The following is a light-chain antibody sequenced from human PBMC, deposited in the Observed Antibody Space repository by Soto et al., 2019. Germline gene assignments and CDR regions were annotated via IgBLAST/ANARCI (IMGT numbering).Light chain of an antibody. V-gene: IGKV1-5*03. Sequence: DIQMTQSNSTLSASLGDGFTITCRASQTIDSWLAWYQQRPGKPPNLLIYKASTLASGVPSRFSGSGSGTEFTLTINSLQPDDFATYYCQQYHSYSGTFCQVTKVDIK. CDR3: QQYHSYSGT. CDR1: QTIDSW. J-gene: IGKJ1*01. CDR2: KAS.